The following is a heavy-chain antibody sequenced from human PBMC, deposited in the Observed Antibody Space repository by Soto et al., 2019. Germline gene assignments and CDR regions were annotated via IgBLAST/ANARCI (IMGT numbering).Heavy chain of an antibody. J-gene: IGHJ4*02. CDR2: VYWDDDK. D-gene: IGHD6-19*01. CDR3: AHSPPSSGWRFFDY. CDR1: GFSLTTSGVG. V-gene: IGHV2-5*02. Sequence: QITLKESGPTLVKPTQALTLTCTFSGFSLTTSGVGVGWIRQPPGKALEWLALVYWDDDKRYSPSLKSRLTITRDTSKNQVVLTMTNVDPVDTATYYCAHSPPSSGWRFFDYWGQGTLVTVSS.